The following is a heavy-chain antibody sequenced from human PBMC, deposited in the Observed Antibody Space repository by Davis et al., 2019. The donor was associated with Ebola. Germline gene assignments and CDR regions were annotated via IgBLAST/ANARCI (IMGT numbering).Heavy chain of an antibody. Sequence: SVKVSCKASGGTFSSYAISWVRQAPGQGLEWMGGIIPIFGTAKYAQKFQGRVTITADESTSTAYMELSSLRSEDTAVYYCARDSCSSTSCYAIYDYWGQGTLVTVSS. V-gene: IGHV1-69*13. CDR3: ARDSCSSTSCYAIYDY. CDR2: IIPIFGTA. CDR1: GGTFSSYA. D-gene: IGHD2-2*01. J-gene: IGHJ4*02.